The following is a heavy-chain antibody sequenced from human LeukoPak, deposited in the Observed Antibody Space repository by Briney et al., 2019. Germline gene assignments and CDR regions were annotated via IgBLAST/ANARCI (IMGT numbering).Heavy chain of an antibody. D-gene: IGHD4-17*01. V-gene: IGHV3-23*01. CDR2: INGRGDST. Sequence: GGSLRLSCAASGFSFSTYTMNWVRQAPGKGLEWVSAINGRGDSTFYADSVKGQFTISRDNSRSTVYLQMNSLRADDTAVYYCAKERQTGDYFTSDFWGQGTLVTVSS. CDR3: AKERQTGDYFTSDF. CDR1: GFSFSTYT. J-gene: IGHJ4*02.